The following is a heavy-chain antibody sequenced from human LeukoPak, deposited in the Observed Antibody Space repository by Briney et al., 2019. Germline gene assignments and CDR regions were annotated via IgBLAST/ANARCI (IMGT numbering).Heavy chain of an antibody. CDR3: ALLTRTYSLFDY. J-gene: IGHJ4*02. Sequence: PGGSLRLSCEASGFTFSRYWMHWVRQAPGKGLEWVSAISGSGGSTYYADSVKGRFTISRDNSKNTLYLQMNSLRAEDTAVYYCALLTRTYSLFDYWGQGTLVTVSS. V-gene: IGHV3-23*01. CDR2: ISGSGGST. CDR1: GFTFSRYW. D-gene: IGHD4-11*01.